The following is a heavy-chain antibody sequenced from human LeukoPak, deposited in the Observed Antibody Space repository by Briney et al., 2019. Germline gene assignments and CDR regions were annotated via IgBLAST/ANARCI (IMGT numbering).Heavy chain of an antibody. CDR1: GFTFNNYG. V-gene: IGHV3-30*05. D-gene: IGHD6-13*01. J-gene: IGHJ4*02. CDR3: AKDRETTASGTFDF. CDR2: ISDDGRNR. Sequence: PGGSLRLSCAASGFTFNNYGMHYVRQATGKGLEWVAVISDDGRNRNYADSVKGRFTISRDSSNNTLYLQMNSLRAEDTGVYFCAKDRETTASGTFDFRGQGNLVPVSS.